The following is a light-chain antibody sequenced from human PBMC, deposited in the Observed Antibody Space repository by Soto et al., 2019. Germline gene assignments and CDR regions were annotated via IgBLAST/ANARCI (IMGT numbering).Light chain of an antibody. CDR1: SSDVVGFIY. V-gene: IGLV2-14*01. CDR2: EVS. Sequence: QSVLTQPASVSGSPGQSITISCTGTSSDVVGFIYVSWYQHQPGKAPKLMIYEVSNRPSGVSNRFSGSKSGNTASLTISGLQAEDEADYYCSSYTNRAHWVFGGGTKLTVL. J-gene: IGLJ3*02. CDR3: SSYTNRAHWV.